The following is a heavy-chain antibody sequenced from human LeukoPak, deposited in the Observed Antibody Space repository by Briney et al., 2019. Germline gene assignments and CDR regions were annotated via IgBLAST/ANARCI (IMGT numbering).Heavy chain of an antibody. D-gene: IGHD6-19*01. CDR3: ARGGIAVPGMRYYFDY. CDR1: GGSISSYY. Sequence: PSETLPLTCTVSGGSISSYYWSWIRQPPGKGLECIGYFYYSGSTNYNPSLKSRVTISVDTSKNQFSLKLSSVTAADTAVYYCARGGIAVPGMRYYFDYWGQGTLVTVSS. J-gene: IGHJ4*02. CDR2: FYYSGST. V-gene: IGHV4-59*01.